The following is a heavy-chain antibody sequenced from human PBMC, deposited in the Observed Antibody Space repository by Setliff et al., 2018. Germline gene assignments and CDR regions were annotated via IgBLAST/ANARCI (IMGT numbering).Heavy chain of an antibody. CDR1: GYRFMVYY. J-gene: IGHJ4*02. Sequence: GASVKVSCKGSGYRFMVYYIHWVRQTPGKGREWMGRVDPKVGQAIYAKKFQGRFTITAETSIDTAYMALSSLTSEDTAVYYCATDLAIRGVQFDYWGRGTLVTVSS. V-gene: IGHV1-69-2*01. CDR2: VDPKVGQA. CDR3: ATDLAIRGVQFDY. D-gene: IGHD3-10*01.